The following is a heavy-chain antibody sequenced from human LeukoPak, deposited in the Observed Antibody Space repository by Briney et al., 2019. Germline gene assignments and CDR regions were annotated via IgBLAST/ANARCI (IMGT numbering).Heavy chain of an antibody. V-gene: IGHV3-21*01. CDR1: GFNVSSNH. Sequence: GGSLRLSCAASGFNVSSNHMSWVRQAPGKGLEWVSSISSSSSYIYYADSVKGRFTISRHNAKNSLYLQMNSLRAEDTAVYYCARDAGYCSSTSCYLVYFMDVWGKGTTVTVSS. J-gene: IGHJ6*03. CDR2: ISSSSSYI. CDR3: ARDAGYCSSTSCYLVYFMDV. D-gene: IGHD2-2*03.